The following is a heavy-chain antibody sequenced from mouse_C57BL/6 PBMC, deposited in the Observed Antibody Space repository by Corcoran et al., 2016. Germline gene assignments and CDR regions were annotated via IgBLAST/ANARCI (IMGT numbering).Heavy chain of an antibody. J-gene: IGHJ3*01. D-gene: IGHD2-5*01. CDR2: IYWDDDK. Sequence: QVTLKESGPGILQSSQTLSLTCSFSGFSLSTSGMGVSWIRQPSGKGLEWLAHIYWDDDKRYNPSLKSRLTISKDTSRNQVFLKITSVDTADTATYYCARGYYSNLCAYWGQGTLVTVSA. CDR3: ARGYYSNLCAY. V-gene: IGHV8-12*01. CDR1: GFSLSTSGMG.